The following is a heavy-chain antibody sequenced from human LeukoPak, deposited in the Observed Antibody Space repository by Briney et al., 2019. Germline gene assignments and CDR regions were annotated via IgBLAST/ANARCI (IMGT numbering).Heavy chain of an antibody. CDR3: ATGGYCSGGNCYSR. CDR1: GGSITSYY. CDR2: IYYSGST. V-gene: IGHV4-59*12. D-gene: IGHD2-15*01. Sequence: SETLSLTCTVSGGSITSYYWSWIRQPPGKGLEWIGYIYYSGSTNYNPSLKSRVTISVDRSKNQFSLKLNSVTAADTAVYYCATGGYCSGGNCYSRWGQGTLVTVSS. J-gene: IGHJ4*02.